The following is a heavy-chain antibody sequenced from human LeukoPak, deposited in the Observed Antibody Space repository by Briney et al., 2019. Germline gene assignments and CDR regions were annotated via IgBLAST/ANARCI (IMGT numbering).Heavy chain of an antibody. Sequence: GGSLRLSCAASGFTFSSYAMSWVRQAPGKGLEWVSAISGSGGSTYYADSVKGRFTVSRDNSKNTLYLQMNSLRAEDTAVYYCGKNLSGSDYYCSNGYLIDFWGQGTLVTVSS. CDR1: GFTFSSYA. D-gene: IGHD3-22*01. CDR3: GKNLSGSDYYCSNGYLIDF. J-gene: IGHJ4*01. V-gene: IGHV3-23*01. CDR2: ISGSGGST.